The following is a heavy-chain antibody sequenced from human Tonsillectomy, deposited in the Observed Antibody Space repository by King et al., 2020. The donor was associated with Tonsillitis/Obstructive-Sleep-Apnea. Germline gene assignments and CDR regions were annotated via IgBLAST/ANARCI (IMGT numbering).Heavy chain of an antibody. CDR2: IYPGDSDT. D-gene: IGHD3-16*01. V-gene: IGHV5-51*03. CDR3: SRVTIMPRRFVTRLHI. J-gene: IGHJ3*02. CDR1: GYSFTSYW. Sequence: QLVQSGAEVKKPGESLKISCKGSGYSFTSYWIGWVRQMPEKGLEWMGIIYPGDSDTRYSPSFQGQVTISADKSISTAYLQWSSLKASDTAMYYCSRVTIMPRRFVTRLHIWGQGTMVTVSS.